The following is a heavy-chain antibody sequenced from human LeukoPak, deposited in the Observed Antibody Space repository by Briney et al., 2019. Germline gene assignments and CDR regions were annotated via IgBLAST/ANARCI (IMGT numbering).Heavy chain of an antibody. D-gene: IGHD6-13*01. CDR2: TYSGGDA. V-gene: IGHV3-53*01. CDR3: ARLGMIQAYSTEDY. CDR1: GFTVSSSY. Sequence: GGSLRLSCAASGFTVSSSYMSWVRQAPGKGLEWVSVTYSGGDAYYSDSVKGRFTISRDNSKNTLYLQMNSLRAEDTAVYYCARLGMIQAYSTEDYWGQGTLVTVSS. J-gene: IGHJ4*02.